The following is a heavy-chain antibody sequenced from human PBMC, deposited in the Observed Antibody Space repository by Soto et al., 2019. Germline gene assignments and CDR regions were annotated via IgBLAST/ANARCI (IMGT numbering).Heavy chain of an antibody. D-gene: IGHD2-2*01. V-gene: IGHV1-69*04. J-gene: IGHJ4*02. CDR1: GGTFSSYT. Sequence: SVKVSCKASGGTFSSYTISWVRQAPGQGLEWMGRIIPILGIANYAQKFQGRVTITADKSTSTAYMELSSLRSEDTAVYYCARDSSSSVVVPAVYFDYWGQGTLLTVSS. CDR3: ARDSSSSVVVPAVYFDY. CDR2: IIPILGIA.